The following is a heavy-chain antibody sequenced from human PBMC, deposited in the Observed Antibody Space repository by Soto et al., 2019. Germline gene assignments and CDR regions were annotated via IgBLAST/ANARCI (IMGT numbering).Heavy chain of an antibody. CDR2: IDAANGKR. J-gene: IGHJ6*02. D-gene: IGHD3-10*01. Sequence: QVQLEQSGAEVRKSGASVKVSCKASGYIFTTYALHWVRQAPGQNLEWMGWIDAANGKRKYSQKFQGRVTITSDTSASTVYVDLNDLRSEDTAVYYCERAPFRGVVLGGLDVWGQGTTGTVSS. V-gene: IGHV1-3*01. CDR1: GYIFTTYA. CDR3: ERAPFRGVVLGGLDV.